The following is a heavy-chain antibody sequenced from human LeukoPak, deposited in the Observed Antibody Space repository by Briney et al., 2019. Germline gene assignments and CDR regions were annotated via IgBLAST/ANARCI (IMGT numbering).Heavy chain of an antibody. CDR1: GCTFSNAW. Sequence: GGALRLSCAASGCTFSNAWMSGVGQARGKGLEGVGRIKSKTDGGTTDYAARVKGRFTISRDDSKDTLYLQMNSLKTEDPAVYFCTTFDHSSGWIWGQGTLVTVSS. D-gene: IGHD6-19*01. CDR3: TTFDHSSGWI. CDR2: IKSKTDGGTT. V-gene: IGHV3-15*01. J-gene: IGHJ4*02.